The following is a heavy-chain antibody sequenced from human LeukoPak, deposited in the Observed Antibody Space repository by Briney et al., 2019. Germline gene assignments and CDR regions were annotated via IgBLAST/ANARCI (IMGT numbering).Heavy chain of an antibody. CDR2: IYPGDSDT. D-gene: IGHD3-10*01. CDR1: GYSFTSYW. J-gene: IGHJ3*02. CDR3: ARHVTMVRGILNAFNI. Sequence: GESLNISCKASGYSFTSYWIGWVRQMPGKGLEWMGTIYPGDSDTRYSPSFQGQVTISADKSVTTAYLQWSSLKASDTAIYYCARHVTMVRGILNAFNIWGQGTMVTVSA. V-gene: IGHV5-51*01.